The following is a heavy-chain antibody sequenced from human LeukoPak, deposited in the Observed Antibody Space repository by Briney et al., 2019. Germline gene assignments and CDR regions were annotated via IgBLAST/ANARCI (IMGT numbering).Heavy chain of an antibody. D-gene: IGHD6-19*01. CDR2: INPNSGGT. V-gene: IGHV1-2*02. CDR3: ATLQIQWLVVTPFDY. Sequence: AAGKVCFKSAGYTFTFYYIHWMRQRPGQGLGWMGGINPNSGGTNYAQKFQGRVTMTRDTSISTAYMELSRLRSDATAVYSCATLQIQWLVVTPFDYWGQGTLVTVSS. J-gene: IGHJ4*02. CDR1: GYTFTFYY.